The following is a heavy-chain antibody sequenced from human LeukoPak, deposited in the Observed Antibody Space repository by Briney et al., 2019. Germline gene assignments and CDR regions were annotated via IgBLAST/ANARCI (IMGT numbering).Heavy chain of an antibody. Sequence: SETLSLTCTVSGGSISSYYWSWIRQPAGEALEWIGRVYTTGGTNYNPSLKSRVTISIDTSKNRFSLELSSVTAADTAVYYCARKVFGTEGYFGCWGQGTLVTVSS. V-gene: IGHV4-4*07. J-gene: IGHJ4*02. D-gene: IGHD3-16*01. CDR3: ARKVFGTEGYFGC. CDR1: GGSISSYY. CDR2: VYTTGGT.